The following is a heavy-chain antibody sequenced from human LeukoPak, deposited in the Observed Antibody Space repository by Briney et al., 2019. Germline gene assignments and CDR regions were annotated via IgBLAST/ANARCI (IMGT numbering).Heavy chain of an antibody. V-gene: IGHV3-21*01. Sequence: GGSLRPSLAASGFTFSSYSMNWVRQAPGKGLEWVSSISSSSSYIYYADSVKGRFTISRDNAKNSLYLQMNSLRAEDTAVYYCARDPTRIAAAGTGFDYWGQGTLVTVSS. J-gene: IGHJ4*02. CDR3: ARDPTRIAAAGTGFDY. CDR1: GFTFSSYS. D-gene: IGHD6-13*01. CDR2: ISSSSSYI.